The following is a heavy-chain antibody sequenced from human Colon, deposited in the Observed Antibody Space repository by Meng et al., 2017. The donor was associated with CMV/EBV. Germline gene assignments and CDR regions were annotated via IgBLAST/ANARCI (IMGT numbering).Heavy chain of an antibody. CDR3: ATGSGDFDH. J-gene: IGHJ4*02. V-gene: IGHV4-4*07. Sequence: QLQLKWSGPGMVRPTDALLLTCSGSGAPISNFFWSWIRQSAGMRLEWIGRIQSDGNTYYNPSLKSRVTVSQDTSKNQISLRLRSVTAADTAVYYCATGSGDFDHWGQGTLVTVSS. CDR1: GAPISNFF. CDR2: IQSDGNT. D-gene: IGHD1-26*01.